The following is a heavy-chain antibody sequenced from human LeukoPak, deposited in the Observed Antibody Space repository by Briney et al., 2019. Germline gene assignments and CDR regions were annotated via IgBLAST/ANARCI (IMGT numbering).Heavy chain of an antibody. CDR3: AREERGSTSAFDF. V-gene: IGHV1-2*02. Sequence: ASVKVSCKTSGYTFTDYQMHWVRQAPGQGLGWIGWIYPYSGVTKFAQNFQGRVTLTRDTSISTVSVELSGLTSDDTAIYYCAREERGSTSAFDFWGQGTLLIVSS. J-gene: IGHJ4*02. CDR1: GYTFTDYQ. D-gene: IGHD1-1*01. CDR2: IYPYSGVT.